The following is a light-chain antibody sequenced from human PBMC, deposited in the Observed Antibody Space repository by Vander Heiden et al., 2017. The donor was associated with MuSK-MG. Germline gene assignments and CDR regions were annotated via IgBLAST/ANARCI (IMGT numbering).Light chain of an antibody. CDR3: QQYNGYPLT. Sequence: IQMTQSPSSLPASVGDRVTITCRASQGIRNYLVWYQQKPGKAPKSLIYDASSLQSGVPSRFSGSGSGTDFTLTISSLQPEDFATYYCQQYNGYPLTFGGGTKVEIK. CDR2: DAS. CDR1: QGIRNY. J-gene: IGKJ4*01. V-gene: IGKV1-16*01.